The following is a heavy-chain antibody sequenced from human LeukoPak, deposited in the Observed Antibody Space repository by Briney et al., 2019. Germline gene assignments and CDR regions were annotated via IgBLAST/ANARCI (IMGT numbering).Heavy chain of an antibody. CDR2: INPNSGGT. Sequence: ASVKVSFKASGYTFTDFFMHWARQAPGQGLEWMGWINPNSGGTNYAQKFQGRVTMTRDTSISTAYMELSRLRSDDTAVYYCARNYYFSGSYYNPGGYWGQGTLVTVSS. V-gene: IGHV1-2*02. J-gene: IGHJ4*02. CDR3: ARNYYFSGSYYNPGGY. D-gene: IGHD3-10*01. CDR1: GYTFTDFF.